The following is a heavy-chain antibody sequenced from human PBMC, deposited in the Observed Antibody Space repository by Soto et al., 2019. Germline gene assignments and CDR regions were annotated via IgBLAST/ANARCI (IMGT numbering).Heavy chain of an antibody. Sequence: QVQLMQSGAEVKKPGSSVKVSCKASAGTFNNYGISWVRQAPGRGLEWMGLIIPIFDTTNYAQNFQGRLTITADESTSTTYMELRGLKSEDTAVYYCARRGDYNNFDYWGQGTLVTVSS. CDR2: IIPIFDTT. CDR1: AGTFNNYG. D-gene: IGHD4-4*01. V-gene: IGHV1-69*12. J-gene: IGHJ4*02. CDR3: ARRGDYNNFDY.